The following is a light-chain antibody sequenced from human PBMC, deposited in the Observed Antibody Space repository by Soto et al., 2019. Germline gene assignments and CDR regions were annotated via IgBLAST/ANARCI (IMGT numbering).Light chain of an antibody. CDR1: QSVSSY. V-gene: IGKV3-11*01. CDR2: DAS. Sequence: EIVLTQSPAPLSSSPGERATLSCRASQSVSSYLAWYQQKPGQAPRLRIYDASDRATGIPARFSFSWSVTDFTLTLGSLEPHDFADYDRQQRSNWPRTFGQGTKVDIK. J-gene: IGKJ1*01. CDR3: QQRSNWPRT.